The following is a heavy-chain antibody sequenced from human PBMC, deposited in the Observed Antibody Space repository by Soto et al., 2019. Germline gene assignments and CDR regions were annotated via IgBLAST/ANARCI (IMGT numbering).Heavy chain of an antibody. CDR2: ISSYGSST. D-gene: IGHD2-15*01. J-gene: IGHJ5*02. Sequence: EVQLVESGGGLVQPGGSLRLSCAASGFTFSSYAMHWVRQAPGKGLEYVSAISSYGSSTYYANSVKGRFTTSRDNSKNTLYLQMGSLRAEDMAVYYCARESCSGGSCYSGWFDPWGQGTLVTVSS. V-gene: IGHV3-64*01. CDR3: ARESCSGGSCYSGWFDP. CDR1: GFTFSSYA.